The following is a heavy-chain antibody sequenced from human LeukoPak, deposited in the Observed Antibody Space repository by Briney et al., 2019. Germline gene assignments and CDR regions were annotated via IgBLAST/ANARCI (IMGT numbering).Heavy chain of an antibody. V-gene: IGHV1-18*01. CDR1: GYTFTSYG. Sequence: GASVKVSCKASGYTFTSYGISWVRQAPGQGLEWMGWISAYNGNTNYAQKLQGRATMTTDTSTSTAYMELRSLRSDDTAVYYCARDPLPRSYYPVWFDPWGQGTLVTVSS. D-gene: IGHD1-26*01. J-gene: IGHJ5*02. CDR3: ARDPLPRSYYPVWFDP. CDR2: ISAYNGNT.